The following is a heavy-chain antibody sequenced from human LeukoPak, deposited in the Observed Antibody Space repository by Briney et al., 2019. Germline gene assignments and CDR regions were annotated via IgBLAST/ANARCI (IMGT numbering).Heavy chain of an antibody. CDR2: IYYSGIA. Sequence: SETLSLTCTVSGDSISSYYWSWIRQPPGKGLEWIGYIYYSGIANYNPSLKSRVTISVDTSKHQFSLKLSSVTAADTAVYYCARRGGANWFDPWGQGTLVTVSS. V-gene: IGHV4-59*01. J-gene: IGHJ5*02. CDR3: ARRGGANWFDP. CDR1: GDSISSYY. D-gene: IGHD3-10*01.